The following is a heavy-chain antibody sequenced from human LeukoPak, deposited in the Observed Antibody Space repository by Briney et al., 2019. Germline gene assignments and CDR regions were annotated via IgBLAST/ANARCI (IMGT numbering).Heavy chain of an antibody. CDR2: ISSSGSTI. D-gene: IGHD2-21*01. CDR3: AKEGHVDWNNWFDP. CDR1: GFAFSSYE. V-gene: IGHV3-48*03. J-gene: IGHJ5*02. Sequence: GGSLRLSCAASGFAFSSYEMNWVRQAPGKGLEWVSYISSSGSTIYYADSVKGRFTISRDNSKNTLFLQMNSLRVEDTAIYYCAKEGHVDWNNWFDPWGQGTLVTVSS.